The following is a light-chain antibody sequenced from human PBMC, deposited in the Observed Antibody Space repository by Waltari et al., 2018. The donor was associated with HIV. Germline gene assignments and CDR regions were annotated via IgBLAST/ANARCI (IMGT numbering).Light chain of an antibody. Sequence: QSALSEPASVSGSSGQTIPISCTGHSSDVGGLHYLPVSQHPTGNPQTLQIYVEQQHPGKAPNLMIYGVRTLPAGVSNRFAGSKSSNTASLTISGLQAEDEADYYCSSYTASYTLVMFGGGTKLTVL. J-gene: IGLJ3*02. CDR3: SSYTASYTLVM. CDR1: SSDVGGLHY. V-gene: IGLV2-14*03. CDR2: GVR.